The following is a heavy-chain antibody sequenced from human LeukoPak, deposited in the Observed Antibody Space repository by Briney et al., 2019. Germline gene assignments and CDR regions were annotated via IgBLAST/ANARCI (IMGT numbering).Heavy chain of an antibody. CDR3: AGDPSGSYYVDY. V-gene: IGHV3-21*01. CDR1: GFTFSSYS. Sequence: GGSLRLSCAASGFTFSSYSMNWVRQAPGKGLEWVSSISSSSSYIYYADSVKGRFTISRDNAKNSLYLQMNSLRAEDTAVYYCAGDPSGSYYVDYWGQGTLVTVSS. J-gene: IGHJ4*02. CDR2: ISSSSSYI. D-gene: IGHD1-26*01.